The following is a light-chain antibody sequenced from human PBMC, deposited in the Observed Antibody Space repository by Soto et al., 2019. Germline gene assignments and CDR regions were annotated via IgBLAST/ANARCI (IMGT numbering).Light chain of an antibody. Sequence: MVMTQSPDSIAVFLGERATINCNTRERVLYSSNNKKYLDWYQQKPGQAPSVVIYGASSRATGIPERFSGSGSGTDLTLTISRMEPEDFEVYYCQQYGSSPITFGHGTRLEIK. V-gene: IGKV4-1*01. CDR3: QQYGSSPIT. CDR1: ERVLYSSNNKKY. J-gene: IGKJ5*01. CDR2: GAS.